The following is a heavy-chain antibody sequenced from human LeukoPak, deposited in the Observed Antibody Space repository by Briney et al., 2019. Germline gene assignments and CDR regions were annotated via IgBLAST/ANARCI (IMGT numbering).Heavy chain of an antibody. V-gene: IGHV3-49*04. CDR1: GFTFGDYG. Sequence: PGGSLRLSCTASGFTFGDYGMTWVRQAAGKGLEWVGSFTGRTHGETTEYAASVGGRFTISIDASKSIAYLQMSSLTTEDTATYYCSRWITTTTFGHWGPGTLVVVSS. CDR3: SRWITTTTFGH. J-gene: IGHJ4*02. D-gene: IGHD2/OR15-2a*01. CDR2: FTGRTHGETT.